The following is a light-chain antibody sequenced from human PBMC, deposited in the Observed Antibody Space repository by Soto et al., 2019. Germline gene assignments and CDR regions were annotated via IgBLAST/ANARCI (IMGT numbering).Light chain of an antibody. CDR3: QQRSNWPPVT. V-gene: IGKV3-11*01. CDR2: GAS. CDR1: QSVSSS. Sequence: ERVITQSPATLSVSPGERATLSCRASQSVSSSLAWYQQKPGQAPRLLIYGASNRATGIPARFSGSGSGTDFTLTISSLEPEDFGVYYCQQRSNWPPVTFGGGTKMDI. J-gene: IGKJ4*01.